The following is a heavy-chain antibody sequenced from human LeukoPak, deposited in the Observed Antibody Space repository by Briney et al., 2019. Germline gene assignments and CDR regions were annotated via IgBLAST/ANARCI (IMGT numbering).Heavy chain of an antibody. D-gene: IGHD3-10*01. V-gene: IGHV4-34*01. Sequence: PSETLSLTCAVYGGSFSGYYWTWIRQPPGKGLEWIGEINHSGSTNYNPSLKSRVTISVDTSKNQFSLKLSSVTAADTAVYYCARVFNMVTSWGDYSCYMDVWGKGTPVTVSS. CDR1: GGSFSGYY. CDR2: INHSGST. CDR3: ARVFNMVTSWGDYSCYMDV. J-gene: IGHJ6*03.